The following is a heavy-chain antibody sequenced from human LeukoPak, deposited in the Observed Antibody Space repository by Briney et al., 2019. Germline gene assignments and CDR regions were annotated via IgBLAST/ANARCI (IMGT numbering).Heavy chain of an antibody. CDR2: ISYDGSYK. CDR1: RFTFSSYA. J-gene: IGHJ4*02. D-gene: IGHD1-26*01. V-gene: IGHV3-30*04. CDR3: AREAYSGSKQMDY. Sequence: GGSLRLSCAASRFTFSSYAMHWVRQAPGKGLEWVAVISYDGSYKYYADSVEGRFTISRDNSKNTLYLQMNSLRDEDTAVYYCAREAYSGSKQMDYWGQGTLVTVSS.